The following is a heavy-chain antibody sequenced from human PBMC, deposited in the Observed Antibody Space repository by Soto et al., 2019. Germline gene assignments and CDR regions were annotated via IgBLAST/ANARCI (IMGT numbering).Heavy chain of an antibody. CDR1: GFSFSNYG. D-gene: IGHD5-12*01. J-gene: IGHJ4*02. Sequence: PGGSLRLSCAASGFSFSNYGMHWVRQAPGNGLEWVAFIWYDGSNKYYADSVKGRFTISRDNSKNTLYLQMNDLRAEDTAEYYSAKGTSASGYAPLDYWGEGTPVTVSS. CDR3: AKGTSASGYAPLDY. V-gene: IGHV3-30*02. CDR2: IWYDGSNK.